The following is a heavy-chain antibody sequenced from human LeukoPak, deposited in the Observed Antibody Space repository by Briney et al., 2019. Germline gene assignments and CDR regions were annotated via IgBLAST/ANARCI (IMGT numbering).Heavy chain of an antibody. V-gene: IGHV4-30-2*01. J-gene: IGHJ4*02. CDR1: GGSISSGGYS. Sequence: SETLSLTCAVSGGSISSGGYSWGWIRQPPGKGLEWIGYIYHSGSTYYNPSLKSRATISVDRSKNQFSLKLSSATAADTAVYYCARGPLAYYYDSSGYLPPYFDYWGQGTLVTVSS. CDR3: ARGPLAYYYDSSGYLPPYFDY. CDR2: IYHSGST. D-gene: IGHD3-22*01.